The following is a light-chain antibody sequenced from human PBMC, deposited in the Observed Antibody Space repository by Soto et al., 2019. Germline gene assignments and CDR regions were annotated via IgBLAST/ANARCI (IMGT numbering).Light chain of an antibody. CDR3: QQYNSYSVT. CDR2: KAS. V-gene: IGKV1-5*03. Sequence: DIQMTQSPSTLSASVGDRVTITCRASQSISSWLAWYQQKPGKAPKLLIYKASSLESGVTSRFSGSGSGTEFTLTISSLQPDDFATYYCQQYNSYSVTFGQGTKLEIK. CDR1: QSISSW. J-gene: IGKJ2*01.